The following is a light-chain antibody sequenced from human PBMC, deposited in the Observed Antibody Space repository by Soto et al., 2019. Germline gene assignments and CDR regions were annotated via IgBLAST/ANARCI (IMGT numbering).Light chain of an antibody. V-gene: IGKV3-15*01. CDR3: QQYNNWPRIT. CDR2: GAS. CDR1: QSVSSN. J-gene: IGKJ3*01. Sequence: EIVMTQSPATLSVSPGERATLSCRASQSVSSNLAWYQQKPGQAPRLLIYGASTRATGIPARFSGSGSGTEFTPTISSLQSEDFAVYYCQQYNNWPRITFGPVTKVDIK.